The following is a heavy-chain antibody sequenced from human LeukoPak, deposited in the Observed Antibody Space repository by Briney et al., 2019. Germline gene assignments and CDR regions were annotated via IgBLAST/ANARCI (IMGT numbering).Heavy chain of an antibody. Sequence: GGSLRLSCAASGFTFSSYAMSWVRQAPGKGLEWVSAISGSGGSTYYADSVKGRFTISRDNSKNTLYLQMNSLRAEDTAVYYCAKDTLALEWLSYYFDYWGQGTLDTVSS. D-gene: IGHD3-3*01. V-gene: IGHV3-23*01. CDR1: GFTFSSYA. J-gene: IGHJ4*02. CDR2: ISGSGGST. CDR3: AKDTLALEWLSYYFDY.